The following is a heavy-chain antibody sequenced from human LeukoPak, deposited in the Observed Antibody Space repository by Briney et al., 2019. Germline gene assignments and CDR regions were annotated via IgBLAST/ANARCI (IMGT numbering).Heavy chain of an antibody. CDR2: IYYSGST. CDR3: ARSGGVITVAPFDC. J-gene: IGHJ4*02. CDR1: GGSISSYY. V-gene: IGHV4-59*01. Sequence: SETLSLTCTVSGGSISSYYWSWIRQPPGKGLEWIGYIYYSGSTNYNPSLKSRVTISVDTSKNQFSLKLSSVTAADTAVYYCARSGGVITVAPFDCWGQGSLVTVS. D-gene: IGHD4-23*01.